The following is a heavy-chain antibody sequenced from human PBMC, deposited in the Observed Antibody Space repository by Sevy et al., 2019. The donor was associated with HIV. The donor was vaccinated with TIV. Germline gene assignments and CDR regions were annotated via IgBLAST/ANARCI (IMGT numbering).Heavy chain of an antibody. V-gene: IGHV3-74*01. Sequence: GGSLRLSCAASGFTFSSYWMHWVRQAPGKGLVWVSRINSDGSGTSYADSVKGRFTISRDNAKDSLNLQMNSLRAEDTAVYYCVRNGGAYDSGFDPWGQGTLVTVSS. CDR3: VRNGGAYDSGFDP. CDR1: GFTFSSYW. CDR2: INSDGSGT. D-gene: IGHD3-22*01. J-gene: IGHJ5*02.